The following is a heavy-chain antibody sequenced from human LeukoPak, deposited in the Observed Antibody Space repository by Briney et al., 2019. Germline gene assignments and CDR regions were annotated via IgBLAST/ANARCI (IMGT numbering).Heavy chain of an antibody. J-gene: IGHJ6*03. CDR1: GGSISSYY. Sequence: SETLSLTCTVSGGSISSYYWSWIRQPPGKGLEWIGYIYYGGSTNYNPSLKSRVTISVDTSKNQFSLKLSSVTAADTAVYYCARGSPAAGHYYYYYMDVWGKGTTVTVSS. CDR2: IYYGGST. V-gene: IGHV4-59*01. CDR3: ARGSPAAGHYYYYYMDV. D-gene: IGHD6-13*01.